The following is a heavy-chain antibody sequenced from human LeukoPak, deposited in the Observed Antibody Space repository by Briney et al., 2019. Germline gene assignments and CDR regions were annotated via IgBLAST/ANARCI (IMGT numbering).Heavy chain of an antibody. J-gene: IGHJ4*02. CDR1: GYTFTSYG. V-gene: IGHV1-18*01. D-gene: IGHD3-22*01. Sequence: ASVKVSCKASGYTFTSYGITWVRQAPGQGLEWMGWISAHNGDTYYAQKFQGRVTMTTDTSTSAAYLELRSLRSDDTAVYYCASGQWLLMTHWGQGTLVTVSS. CDR3: ASGQWLLMTH. CDR2: ISAHNGDT.